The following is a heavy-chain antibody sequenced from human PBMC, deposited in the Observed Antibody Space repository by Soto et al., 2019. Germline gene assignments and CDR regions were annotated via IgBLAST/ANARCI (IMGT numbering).Heavy chain of an antibody. D-gene: IGHD5-12*01. Sequence: PSETLSLTCTVSGGSISSISYYWGWIRQPPGKGLEWIGSIYYSGSTYYNPSLKSRVTISVDTSKNQFSLKLSSVTAADTAVYYCALVATARNYYFDYWGQGTLVTVSS. CDR1: GGSISSISYY. J-gene: IGHJ4*02. CDR3: ALVATARNYYFDY. CDR2: IYYSGST. V-gene: IGHV4-39*01.